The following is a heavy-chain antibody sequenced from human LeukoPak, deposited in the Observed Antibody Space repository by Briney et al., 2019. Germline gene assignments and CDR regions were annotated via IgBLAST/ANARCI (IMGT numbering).Heavy chain of an antibody. V-gene: IGHV4-30-4*01. CDR3: ARACSGGSYYGAFDI. D-gene: IGHD2-15*01. Sequence: SQTLSLTCTVSGASIRSGDYYWSWIRQPPGKGLEWIGYIYDSGSTYYNPSLKSRITISVDTSENRFSLKLSSVTATDTAVYYCARACSGGSYYGAFDIWGQGTMVTVSS. CDR2: IYDSGST. CDR1: GASIRSGDYY. J-gene: IGHJ3*02.